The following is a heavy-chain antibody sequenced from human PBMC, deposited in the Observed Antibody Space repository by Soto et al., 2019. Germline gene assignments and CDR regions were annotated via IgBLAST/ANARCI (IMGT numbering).Heavy chain of an antibody. CDR3: ARETHYYDSSGYYPSHNWFDP. V-gene: IGHV4-30-4*01. J-gene: IGHJ5*02. D-gene: IGHD3-22*01. Sequence: SETLSLTCTVSGGSISSGDYYWSWIRQPPGKGLEWIGYIYYSGSTYYNPSLKSRVTISVDTSKNQFSLKLSSVTAADTAVYYCARETHYYDSSGYYPSHNWFDPWGQGTLVTVSS. CDR2: IYYSGST. CDR1: GGSISSGDYY.